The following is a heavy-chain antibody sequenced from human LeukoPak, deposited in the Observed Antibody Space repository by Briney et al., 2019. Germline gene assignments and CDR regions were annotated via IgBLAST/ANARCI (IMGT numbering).Heavy chain of an antibody. D-gene: IGHD1-26*01. Sequence: ASVNVSCKASGYTFTSYGISWVRQAPGQGLEWMGWVSAYSGNTNYAQKLQGRVTMTTDTSTSTAYMGLRSLRSDDTAVYYCARVVVGATTSDFDYWGQGTLVTVSS. V-gene: IGHV1-18*01. CDR3: ARVVVGATTSDFDY. CDR1: GYTFTSYG. J-gene: IGHJ4*02. CDR2: VSAYSGNT.